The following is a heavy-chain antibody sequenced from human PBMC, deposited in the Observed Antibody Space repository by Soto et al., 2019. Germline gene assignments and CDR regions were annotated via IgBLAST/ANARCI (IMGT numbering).Heavy chain of an antibody. CDR1: SGSISSSSYY. CDR3: ARAPTETYYDILTGYYRGASFDY. CDR2: IYYSGST. V-gene: IGHV4-39*07. D-gene: IGHD3-9*01. Sequence: SETLSLTCTVSSGSISSSSYYWGWIRQPPGKGLEWIGCIYYSGSTYYNPSLKSRVTISVDTSKNQFSLKLSSVTAADTAVYYCARAPTETYYDILTGYYRGASFDYWGQGTLVTVSS. J-gene: IGHJ4*02.